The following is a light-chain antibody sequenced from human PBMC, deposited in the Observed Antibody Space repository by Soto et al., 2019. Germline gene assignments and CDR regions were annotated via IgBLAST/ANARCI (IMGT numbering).Light chain of an antibody. J-gene: IGKJ4*01. CDR2: AAS. V-gene: IGKV1-39*01. CDR3: QQSYSTPLT. CDR1: QTISNY. Sequence: DIQMTQSASSLSASIGDRVTITCLASQTISNYLNWYQQKPGKAPKLLIYAASSLQSGVPSRFSGSGSGTDCTLTISSLQPEDFATYYCQQSYSTPLTLGGGTKVDIK.